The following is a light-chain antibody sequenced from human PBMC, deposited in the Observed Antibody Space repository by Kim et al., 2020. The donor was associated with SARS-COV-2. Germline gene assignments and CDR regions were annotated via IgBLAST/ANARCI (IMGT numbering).Light chain of an antibody. CDR3: QQSYSTRP. J-gene: IGKJ1*01. CDR2: AAS. Sequence: SASVGARVTITCRASQSISSYLNWYQQRPGKAPRLLIYAASSLQSGVPSRFSVSGSGTDFTLTISSLQPEDFATYYCQQSYSTRPFGQVTKVDI. CDR1: QSISSY. V-gene: IGKV1-39*01.